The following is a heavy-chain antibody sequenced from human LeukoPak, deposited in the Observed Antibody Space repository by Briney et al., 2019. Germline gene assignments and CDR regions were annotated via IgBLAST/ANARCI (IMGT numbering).Heavy chain of an antibody. V-gene: IGHV1-18*01. CDR3: ARESHVTREDS. J-gene: IGHJ4*02. D-gene: IGHD1-26*01. CDR1: GYTFTSYG. Sequence: ASVKVSCKASGYTFTSYGISWVRQAPGQGLEWVGWISANNGDTDYAQKFQARVTMTTDTSTSTAYMELRGLRSDDTAVYYCARESHVTREDSWGQGTLVIVSS. CDR2: ISANNGDT.